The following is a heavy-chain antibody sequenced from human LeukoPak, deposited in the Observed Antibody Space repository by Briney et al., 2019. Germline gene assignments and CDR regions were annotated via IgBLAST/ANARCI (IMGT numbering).Heavy chain of an antibody. CDR1: GFTFSSYE. CDR2: INQDGSAK. D-gene: IGHD6-13*01. Sequence: GVSLRLSCAASGFTFSSYEMNWVRQAPGKGLEWVANINQDGSAKRYVDSVKGRFTISRDNAKNSLFLQMNSLRAEDTAVYYCARISIAAAGDFDCWGQGTLVTVSS. V-gene: IGHV3-7*04. J-gene: IGHJ4*02. CDR3: ARISIAAAGDFDC.